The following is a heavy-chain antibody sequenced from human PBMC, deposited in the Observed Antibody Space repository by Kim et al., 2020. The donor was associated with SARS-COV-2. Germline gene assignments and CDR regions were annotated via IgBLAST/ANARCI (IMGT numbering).Heavy chain of an antibody. D-gene: IGHD2-15*01. CDR2: ISYDGSNK. CDR3: ARVSLGYCSGGSCYSGWFDP. V-gene: IGHV3-30*04. J-gene: IGHJ5*02. CDR1: GFTFSSYA. Sequence: GSLRLSCAASGFTFSSYAMHWVRQAPGKGLEWVAVISYDGSNKYYADSVKGRFTISRDNSKNTLYLQMNSLRAEDTAVYYCARVSLGYCSGGSCYSGWFDPWGQGTLVTVSS.